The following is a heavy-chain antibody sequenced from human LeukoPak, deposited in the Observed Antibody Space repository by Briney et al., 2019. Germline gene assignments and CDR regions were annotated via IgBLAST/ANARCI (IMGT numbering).Heavy chain of an antibody. CDR1: GYSFTDYW. Sequence: GESLKISCKGSGYSFTDYWIGWVRQMPGKGLEWMGIIYPGNSDTRYSPSFQGQVTISADKSNSTAYMQWSSLKASDTAMYYCARRTDSGWKWFDPWGQGTLVTVSS. J-gene: IGHJ5*02. CDR2: IYPGNSDT. V-gene: IGHV5-51*01. D-gene: IGHD6-25*01. CDR3: ARRTDSGWKWFDP.